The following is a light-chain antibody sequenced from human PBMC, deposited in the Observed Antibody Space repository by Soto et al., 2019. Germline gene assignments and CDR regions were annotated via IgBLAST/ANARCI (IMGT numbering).Light chain of an antibody. CDR3: QQYGSLPFT. J-gene: IGKJ3*01. Sequence: EIVLTQSPGTLSLSPGEGAALSCRASQSVTSSYLAWYQQKPGQAPRLLIYGASSRATGIPDRFNGSGSGTDFTLTISRLEPEDFAVYYCQQYGSLPFTFGPGTKVDIK. CDR1: QSVTSSY. V-gene: IGKV3-20*01. CDR2: GAS.